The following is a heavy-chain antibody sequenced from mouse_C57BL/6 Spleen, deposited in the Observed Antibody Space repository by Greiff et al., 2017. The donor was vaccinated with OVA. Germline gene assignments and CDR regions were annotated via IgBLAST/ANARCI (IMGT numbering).Heavy chain of an antibody. CDR1: GYTFTSYG. J-gene: IGHJ3*01. CDR3: ARHGSSEFAY. Sequence: QVQLKESGAELARPGASVKLSCKASGYTFTSYGISWVKQRTGQGLEWIGEIYPRSGNTYYNEKFKGKATLTADKSSSTAYMELRSLTSEDSAVYFCARHGSSEFAYWGQGTLVTVSA. V-gene: IGHV1-81*01. D-gene: IGHD1-1*01. CDR2: IYPRSGNT.